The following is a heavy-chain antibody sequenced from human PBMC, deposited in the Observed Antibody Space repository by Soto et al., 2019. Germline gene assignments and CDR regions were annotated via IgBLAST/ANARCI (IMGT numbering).Heavy chain of an antibody. CDR3: ARYYDRWGDDCFDP. Sequence: QVQLVQSGAEMKKPGASVKVSCKASGYTFTNYGISWVRQAPGQGLEWMGWISDFEGHVNYAQKFQGRVTLTIDTSTSTAYMELRSLTSDDAAISYCARYYDRWGDDCFDPWGQGTLVTVSS. CDR2: ISDFEGHV. CDR1: GYTFTNYG. J-gene: IGHJ5*02. V-gene: IGHV1-18*01. D-gene: IGHD1-26*01.